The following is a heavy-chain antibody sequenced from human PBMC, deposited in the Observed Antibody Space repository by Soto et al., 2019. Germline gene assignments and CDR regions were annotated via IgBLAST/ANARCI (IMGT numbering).Heavy chain of an antibody. V-gene: IGHV4-38-2*02. J-gene: IGHJ3*02. CDR2: IYHSGST. CDR3: AREKIGSIAARPDAFDI. CDR1: GYSISSGYY. D-gene: IGHD6-6*01. Sequence: SETLSLTCTVSGYSISSGYYWGWIRQPPGKGLEWIGSIYHSGSTYYNPSLKSRVTISVDTSKNQFSLKLSSVTAADTAVYYCAREKIGSIAARPDAFDIWGQGTMVTISS.